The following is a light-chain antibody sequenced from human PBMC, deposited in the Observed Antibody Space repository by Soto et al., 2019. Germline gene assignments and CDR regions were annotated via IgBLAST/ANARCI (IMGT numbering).Light chain of an antibody. J-gene: IGKJ5*01. CDR1: QSVSSSY. Sequence: TQSPGTLSFSPGERATLSCRASQSVSSSYIAWYQQKPGQAPRLLIYGPSSRATGIPDRFSGSGSGTDFTLTISRLEPEDFAVYYCQQFGSSPPRITFGQGTRLEIK. CDR2: GPS. V-gene: IGKV3-20*01. CDR3: QQFGSSPPRIT.